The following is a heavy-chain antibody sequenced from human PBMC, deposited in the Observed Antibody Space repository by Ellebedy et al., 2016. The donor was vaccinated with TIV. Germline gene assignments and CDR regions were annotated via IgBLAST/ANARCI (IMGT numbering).Heavy chain of an antibody. V-gene: IGHV2-5*02. Sequence: SGPTLVKPTQTLTLTCTFSGFSLITSGVGVAWIRQPPGKALEWLAFAYWDDDNRYSPSLKSRLTITKDTSKNQVVLTMTNMDPVDTATYYCAHHYSSSWYPVYWGQGTLVTVSS. J-gene: IGHJ4*02. D-gene: IGHD6-13*01. CDR2: AYWDDDN. CDR1: GFSLITSGVG. CDR3: AHHYSSSWYPVY.